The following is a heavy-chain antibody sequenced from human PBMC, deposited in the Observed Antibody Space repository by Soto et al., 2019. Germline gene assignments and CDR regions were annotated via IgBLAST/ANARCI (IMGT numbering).Heavy chain of an antibody. CDR3: AKVIASGYYASLYYYYGMDV. J-gene: IGHJ6*02. CDR1: GFTFSSYA. CDR2: ISGSGGST. D-gene: IGHD3-3*01. Sequence: GGSLRLSCAASGFTFSSYAMSWVRQAPGKGLEWVSAISGSGGSTYYADSVKGRFTISRDNSKNTLYLQMNSLRAEDTAVYYCAKVIASGYYASLYYYYGMDVWGQGTTVTVSS. V-gene: IGHV3-23*01.